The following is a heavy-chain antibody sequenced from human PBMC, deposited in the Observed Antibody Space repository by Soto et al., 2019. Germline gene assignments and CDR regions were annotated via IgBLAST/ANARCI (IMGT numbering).Heavy chain of an antibody. CDR1: GASMSLYY. D-gene: IGHD2-8*01. Sequence: QVQLQESGPGLVKPSETLSLTCSVSGASMSLYYWSWIRQPAGKGLDWIGRIYPSGDANFNPSLTSRVNMPVDMSKNHFSLKLTAVTAADTALYFCARGGVADGAFDSWGQGILVVVSP. J-gene: IGHJ4*02. V-gene: IGHV4-4*07. CDR3: ARGGVADGAFDS. CDR2: IYPSGDA.